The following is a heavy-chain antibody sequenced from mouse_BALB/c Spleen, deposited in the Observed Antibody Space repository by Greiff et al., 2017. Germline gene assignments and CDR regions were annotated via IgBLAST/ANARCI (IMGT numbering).Heavy chain of an antibody. V-gene: IGHV14-4*02. CDR1: GFNITDYY. J-gene: IGHJ4*01. CDR3: SGLYAMDY. Sequence: VQLKESGAELVRSGASVKLSCTASGFNITDYYMHWVQQRPEQGLEWIGWIDPENGDTEYAPKFQGKATMTADTSSNTAYLQLSSLTSEDTAVYYCSGLYAMDYWGQGTSVTVSS. CDR2: IDPENGDT.